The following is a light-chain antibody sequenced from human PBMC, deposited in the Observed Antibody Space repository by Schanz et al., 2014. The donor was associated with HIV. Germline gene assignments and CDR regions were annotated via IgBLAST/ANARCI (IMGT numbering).Light chain of an antibody. V-gene: IGLV1-47*02. J-gene: IGLJ1*01. Sequence: QSVLTQPPSASGTPGQTVTISCSGSSSNIGSNYVYWYQQLPGTAPKLLIYGNTQRPSGVPDRFSGSKSGTSASLAISGLQSEDEADYYCSSYTRGSTYVFGSGTKLTVL. CDR3: SSYTRGSTYV. CDR1: SSNIGSNY. CDR2: GNT.